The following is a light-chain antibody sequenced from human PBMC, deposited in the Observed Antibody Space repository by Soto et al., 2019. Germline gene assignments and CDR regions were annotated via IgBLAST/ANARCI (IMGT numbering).Light chain of an antibody. Sequence: DIQMTQSPSTLSGSVGDRVTITCRASQTISSWLAWYQQKPGKAPKLLIYKASTLKSGVPSRFSGSGSGTEVTLTISSLQPDDFATYYCQHHNSYSEAFGQGTKVELK. J-gene: IGKJ1*01. CDR3: QHHNSYSEA. V-gene: IGKV1-5*03. CDR1: QTISSW. CDR2: KAS.